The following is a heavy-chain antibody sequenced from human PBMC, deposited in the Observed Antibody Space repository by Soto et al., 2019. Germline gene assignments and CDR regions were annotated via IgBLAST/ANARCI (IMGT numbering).Heavy chain of an antibody. Sequence: GGSLRLSCAASGFTFSSYAMHWVRQAPGKGLEWVAVISYDGSNKYYADSVKGRFTISRDNSKNTLYLQMNSLRAEDTAVYYCARDPSPWGQGTLVTVPS. V-gene: IGHV3-30-3*01. CDR2: ISYDGSNK. J-gene: IGHJ5*02. CDR3: ARDPSP. CDR1: GFTFSSYA.